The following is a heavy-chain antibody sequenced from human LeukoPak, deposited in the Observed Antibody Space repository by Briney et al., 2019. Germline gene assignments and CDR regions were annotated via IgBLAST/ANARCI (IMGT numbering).Heavy chain of an antibody. D-gene: IGHD6-13*01. CDR3: ASSAAALDY. V-gene: IGHV3-30*01. J-gene: IGHJ4*02. CDR1: GFTFSSYA. Sequence: GRSLRLSCAASGFTFSSYAMHWVRQAPGKGLEWVAVISYDGSNKYYADSVKGRFTISRDNSKNTLYLQMNSLRAEDTAVYYCASSAAALDYWGQGTWSPSPQ. CDR2: ISYDGSNK.